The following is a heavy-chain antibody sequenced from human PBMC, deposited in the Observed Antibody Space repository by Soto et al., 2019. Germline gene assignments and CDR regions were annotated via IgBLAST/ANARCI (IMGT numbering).Heavy chain of an antibody. CDR3: AHRGGGIVDWYFDL. D-gene: IGHD1-26*01. Sequence: QITLNESGPTLVKPTQTLTLTCTFSGFSLGTYGVGVGWIRQPPGKALEWLALIYWDDDKRYSPSLKSRLTITKDTSKRQLFLTLTNMDPVDTATYYCAHRGGGIVDWYFDLWGRGTPVIVSS. V-gene: IGHV2-5*02. J-gene: IGHJ2*01. CDR1: GFSLGTYGVG. CDR2: IYWDDDK.